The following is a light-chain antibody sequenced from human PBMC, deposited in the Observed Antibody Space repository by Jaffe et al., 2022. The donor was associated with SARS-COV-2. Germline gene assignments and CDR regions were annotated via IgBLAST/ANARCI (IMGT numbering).Light chain of an antibody. CDR1: NSNIGRDT. CDR2: SNN. CDR3: AAWDDSLKGWV. V-gene: IGLV1-44*01. Sequence: QSVLTQPPSASGTPGQRVTISCSGSNSNIGRDTVHWYQQLPGSAPKLLIYSNNQRPSGVPDRLSGSKSGTSASLAISGLQSEDEADYYCAAWDDSLKGWVFGGGTKLTVL. J-gene: IGLJ3*02.